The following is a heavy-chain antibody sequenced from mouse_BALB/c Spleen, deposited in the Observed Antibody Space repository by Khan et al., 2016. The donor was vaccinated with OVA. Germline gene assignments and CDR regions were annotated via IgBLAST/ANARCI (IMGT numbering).Heavy chain of an antibody. CDR2: ISDGVSHI. J-gene: IGHJ3*01. D-gene: IGHD2-13*01. CDR3: VRGHYGDPVAY. CDR1: GFTFSDYY. Sequence: EVELVESGGGLVKPGGSLKLSCAASGFTFSDYYMYWVRQTPDERLEWIATISDGVSHIYYPANVKGRFTISRDNAKNTLYLQMSSLKSEDSAMYYCVRGHYGDPVAYWVQGTLVTVSA. V-gene: IGHV5-4*02.